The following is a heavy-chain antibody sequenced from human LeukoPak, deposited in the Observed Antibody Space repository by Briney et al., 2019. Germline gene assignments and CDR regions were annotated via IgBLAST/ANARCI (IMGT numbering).Heavy chain of an antibody. CDR1: GGSISSFY. Sequence: PSETLSPTCPVSGGSISSFYWSLIPQPPGKGLEWIGYIYYSGSTNYNPSLKSRVTISVDTSKNQFSLKLSSVTAADTAVYYCAGHTYTGLGDYWGQGTLVTVSS. V-gene: IGHV4-59*01. CDR2: IYYSGST. J-gene: IGHJ4*02. D-gene: IGHD6-19*01. CDR3: AGHTYTGLGDY.